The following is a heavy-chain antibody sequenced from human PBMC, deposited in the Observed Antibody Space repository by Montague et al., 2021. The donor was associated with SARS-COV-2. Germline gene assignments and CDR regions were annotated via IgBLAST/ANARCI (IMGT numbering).Heavy chain of an antibody. J-gene: IGHJ6*02. CDR3: AKVFCTNGICHHTRAEYHGIDV. CDR1: GFTFRYYG. V-gene: IGHV3-33*06. D-gene: IGHD2-8*01. CDR2: IWYDGTDK. Sequence: SLRLSCAASGFTFRYYGMHWVRQAPGKGLEWVALIWYDGTDKDYVDSVKGRFTISRDNSRNTLYLQMDSLRAEDTAVYYCAKVFCTNGICHHTRAEYHGIDVWGQGTTVTVSS.